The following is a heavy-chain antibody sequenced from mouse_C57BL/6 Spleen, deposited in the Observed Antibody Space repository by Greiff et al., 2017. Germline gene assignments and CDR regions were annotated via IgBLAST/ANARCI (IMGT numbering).Heavy chain of an antibody. CDR2: INPNNGGT. D-gene: IGHD2-5*01. Sequence: EVQLQQSGPELVKPGASVKISCKASGYTFTDYYMNWVKQSHGKSLEWIGDINPNNGGTSYNQKFKGKATLTVDKSSSTDYMELRSLTSEDSAVYYCARSRYSNYGVYARDYWGQGTSVTVSS. CDR1: GYTFTDYY. CDR3: ARSRYSNYGVYARDY. V-gene: IGHV1-26*01. J-gene: IGHJ4*01.